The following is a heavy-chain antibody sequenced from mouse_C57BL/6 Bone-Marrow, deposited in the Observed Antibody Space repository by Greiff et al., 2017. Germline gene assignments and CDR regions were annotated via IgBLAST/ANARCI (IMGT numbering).Heavy chain of an antibody. V-gene: IGHV1-64*01. D-gene: IGHD2-3*01. Sequence: VQLQQPGAELVKPGASVKLSCKASGYTFTSYWMHWVKQRPGQGLEWIGMIHPNSGSTNYNEKFKSKATLTVDQSSSTAYMQLSSLTSEDSAVYYCARWDGYYWYFDVEGTGTAVTVTS. CDR2: IHPNSGST. CDR3: ARWDGYYWYFDV. CDR1: GYTFTSYW. J-gene: IGHJ1*03.